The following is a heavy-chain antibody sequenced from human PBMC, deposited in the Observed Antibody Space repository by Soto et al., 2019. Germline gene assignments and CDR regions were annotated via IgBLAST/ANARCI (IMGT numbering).Heavy chain of an antibody. CDR1: GDSSCSSRYY. Sequence: SETMSLACPVCGDSSCSSRYYWGWIRQPPGKGLEWIGSIYYSGSTYYNLSLKSRVTISVDTSKNQFSLKLSSVTAADTAVYFCARLPGYCSGASCRIDYWGQGTLVTVSS. CDR3: ARLPGYCSGASCRIDY. CDR2: IYYSGST. J-gene: IGHJ4*02. D-gene: IGHD2-15*01. V-gene: IGHV4-39*01.